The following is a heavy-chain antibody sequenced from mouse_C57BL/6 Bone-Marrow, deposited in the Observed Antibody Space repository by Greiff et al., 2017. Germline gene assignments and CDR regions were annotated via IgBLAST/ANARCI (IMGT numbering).Heavy chain of an antibody. V-gene: IGHV14-4*01. CDR1: GFNIKDDY. CDR3: TTGYGSSDWYFDV. J-gene: IGHJ1*03. D-gene: IGHD1-1*01. Sequence: EVMLVESGAELVRPGASVKLSCTASGFNIKDDYMHWVKQRPEQGLEWIGWIDPENGDTEYASKFQGKATIPADTSSNTAYLQLSSLTSEDTAVYYCTTGYGSSDWYFDVWGTGTTVTVSS. CDR2: IDPENGDT.